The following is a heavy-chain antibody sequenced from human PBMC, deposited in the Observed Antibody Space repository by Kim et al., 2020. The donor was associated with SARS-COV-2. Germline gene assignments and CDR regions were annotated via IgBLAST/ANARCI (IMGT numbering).Heavy chain of an antibody. CDR3: ARERKPSMVRGPLGY. CDR2: ISYDGSNK. J-gene: IGHJ4*02. V-gene: IGHV3-30*04. Sequence: GGSLRLSCAASGFTFSSYAMHWVRQAPGKGLEWVAVISYDGSNKYYADSVKGRFTISRDNSKNTLYLQMNSLRAEDTAVYYCARERKPSMVRGPLGYWGQGTLVTVSS. CDR1: GFTFSSYA. D-gene: IGHD3-10*01.